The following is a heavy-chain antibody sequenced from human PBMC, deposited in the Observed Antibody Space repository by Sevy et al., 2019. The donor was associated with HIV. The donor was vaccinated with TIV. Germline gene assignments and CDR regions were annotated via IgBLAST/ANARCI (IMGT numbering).Heavy chain of an antibody. CDR2: FSFGCGRI. V-gene: IGHV3-23*01. Sequence: GGSLRLSCAASGFTFAKYSMSWLRQAPGKGLEWVSTFSFGCGRINYADSVKGRFTISRDDSKNTLYLQMNSLRAEDTATYVCAREGCTQPHDYWGQGTLVTVSS. CDR3: AREGCTQPHDY. J-gene: IGHJ4*02. CDR1: GFTFAKYS.